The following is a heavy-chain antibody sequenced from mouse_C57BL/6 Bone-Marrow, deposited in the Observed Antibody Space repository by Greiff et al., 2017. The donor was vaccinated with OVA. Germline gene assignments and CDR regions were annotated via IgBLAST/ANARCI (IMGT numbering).Heavy chain of an antibody. D-gene: IGHD2-5*01. Sequence: VQLQQSGAELARPGASVKLSCKASGYTFTSYGISWVKQRTGQGLEWIGEIYPRSGNTYYNEKFKGKATLTAYKSSSTAYMELRSLTSEDSSVYFCARRAVSLRYSNYIAYWGQGTLVTVSA. CDR1: GYTFTSYG. CDR3: ARRAVSLRYSNYIAY. J-gene: IGHJ3*01. V-gene: IGHV1-81*01. CDR2: IYPRSGNT.